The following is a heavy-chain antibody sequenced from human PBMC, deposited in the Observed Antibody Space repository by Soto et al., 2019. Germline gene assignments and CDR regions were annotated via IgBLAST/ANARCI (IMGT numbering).Heavy chain of an antibody. CDR2: ISANNGNT. CDR1: GYTFTSYG. CDR3: AGEEPPGTN. J-gene: IGHJ4*02. Sequence: QVQLVQSGAEVKKPGASVKVSCKASGYTFTSYGISWVRQATGQGLEWMGWISANNGNTNYAQKLQGRVTMTTDTSTSTAYMETRSLKSEDAGVNYCAGEEPPGTNGGQSTEVTVSS. V-gene: IGHV1-18*01. D-gene: IGHD1-1*01.